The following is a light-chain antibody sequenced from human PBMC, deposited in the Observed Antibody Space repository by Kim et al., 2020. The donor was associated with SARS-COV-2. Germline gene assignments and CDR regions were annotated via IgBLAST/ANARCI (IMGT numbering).Light chain of an antibody. J-gene: IGLJ2*01. V-gene: IGLV2-11*01. CDR2: DVT. CDR3: CSYAGKYTWV. CDR1: SSDVSSSTY. Sequence: GQSVSISCTGISSDVSSSTYVSWYQHHPGQAPKLMIYDVTQRPAGVPDRFAGSRAGSTSPLTISGLQADDEADYYCCSYAGKYTWVFGGGTKLTVL.